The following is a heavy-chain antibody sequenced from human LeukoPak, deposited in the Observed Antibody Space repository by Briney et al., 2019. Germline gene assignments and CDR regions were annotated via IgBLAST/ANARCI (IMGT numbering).Heavy chain of an antibody. V-gene: IGHV4-4*07. Sequence: PSETLSLTCTVSGDSISSYFWTWIRQPAGKGLEWIGRIYASGITNYNPSLRSRVTMSVDTSKNQFSLKLSSVTAADTAVYYCAREPLQSRPLDVWDKGTMVTVSS. CDR2: IYASGIT. CDR1: GDSISSYF. CDR3: AREPLQSRPLDV. J-gene: IGHJ6*04. D-gene: IGHD4-11*01.